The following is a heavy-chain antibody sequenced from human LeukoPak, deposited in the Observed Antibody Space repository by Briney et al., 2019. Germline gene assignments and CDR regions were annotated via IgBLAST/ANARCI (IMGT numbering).Heavy chain of an antibody. CDR2: IYYSGST. D-gene: IGHD6-19*01. CDR1: GGSISNYY. Sequence: SETLSLTCTVSGGSISNYYWNWIRQPPGKGLEWIGYIYYSGSTNYNPSLKGRVTISVDASKNQFSLKLSSVTAADTAVYYCARAHIPNEAQWLLAYRSGYFDYWGQGTLVTVSS. CDR3: ARAHIPNEAQWLLAYRSGYFDY. V-gene: IGHV4-59*01. J-gene: IGHJ4*02.